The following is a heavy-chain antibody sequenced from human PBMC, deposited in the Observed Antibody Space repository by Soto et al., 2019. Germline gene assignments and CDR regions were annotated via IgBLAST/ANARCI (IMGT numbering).Heavy chain of an antibody. J-gene: IGHJ3*02. V-gene: IGHV3-30*18. CDR1: GFTFSSYG. D-gene: IGHD5-12*01. CDR3: AKDLESTWIDAFDI. CDR2: ISYDESNK. Sequence: QVQLVESGGGVVQPGRSLRLSCAASGFTFSSYGMHWVRQAPGKGLEWVAVISYDESNKYYADSVKGRFTISRDNSKNTLYLQMNSLRAEDTAVYYCAKDLESTWIDAFDIWGQGTMVTVSS.